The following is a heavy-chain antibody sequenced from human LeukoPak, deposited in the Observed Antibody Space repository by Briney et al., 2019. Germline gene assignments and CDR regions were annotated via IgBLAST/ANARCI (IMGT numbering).Heavy chain of an antibody. Sequence: GASVKVSCKASGYTFTGYYMHWVRQAPGQGLEWMGRINPNSGGTNYAQKFQGRVTMTRDTSISTAYMELSRLRSDDTAVYYCARELEQWLVDRSFDHWGQGTLVTVSS. CDR2: INPNSGGT. CDR1: GYTFTGYY. J-gene: IGHJ4*02. D-gene: IGHD6-19*01. CDR3: ARELEQWLVDRSFDH. V-gene: IGHV1-2*06.